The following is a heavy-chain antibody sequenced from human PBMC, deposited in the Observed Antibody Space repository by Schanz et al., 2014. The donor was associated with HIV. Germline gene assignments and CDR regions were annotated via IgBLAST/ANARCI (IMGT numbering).Heavy chain of an antibody. Sequence: EVQLLESGGDLAQPGDSLRLSCVASGFVFRDFAMAWVRQAPGKGLEWVSVISGSGGSTYYADSVKGRFTISRDNSKNTLYLQMNSLRAEDTAVYYCAKCPTMVRGTGMDVWGQGTTVTVSS. J-gene: IGHJ6*02. D-gene: IGHD3-10*01. CDR2: ISGSGGST. CDR1: GFVFRDFA. CDR3: AKCPTMVRGTGMDV. V-gene: IGHV3-23*01.